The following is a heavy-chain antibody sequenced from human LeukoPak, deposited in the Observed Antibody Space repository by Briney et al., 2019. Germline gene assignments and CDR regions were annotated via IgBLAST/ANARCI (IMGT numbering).Heavy chain of an antibody. CDR3: ARTPVSTVTTPDNLDY. CDR1: GGSISIYY. J-gene: IGHJ4*02. Sequence: SETLSLTCTVSGGSISIYYWSWIRQPPGKGLEWIGYIYYSGSTNYNPSLKSRVTISVDTSKNQFSLKLSSVTAADTAVYYCARTPVSTVTTPDNLDYWGQGTLVTVSS. CDR2: IYYSGST. D-gene: IGHD4-11*01. V-gene: IGHV4-59*01.